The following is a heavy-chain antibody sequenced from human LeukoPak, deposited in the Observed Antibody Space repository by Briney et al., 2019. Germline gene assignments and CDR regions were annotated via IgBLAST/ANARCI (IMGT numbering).Heavy chain of an antibody. D-gene: IGHD1-26*01. CDR3: ARAAPATNIGFDP. V-gene: IGHV4-61*02. J-gene: IGHJ5*02. Sequence: SETLSLTCTVSGGSISSGSYYWSWIRQPAGKGLEWIGRIYTSGSTNYNPSLKSRVTISVDTSKNQFSLKLSSVTAADTAVYYCARAAPATNIGFDPWGQGTLVTVSS. CDR2: IYTSGST. CDR1: GGSISSGSYY.